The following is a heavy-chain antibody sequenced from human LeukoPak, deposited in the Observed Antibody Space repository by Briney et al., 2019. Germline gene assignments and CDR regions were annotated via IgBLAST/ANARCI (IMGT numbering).Heavy chain of an antibody. Sequence: GGSLRLSCAASGFTFSSFAMNWVRQAPGKGLEWVSSVSDSDENTYYADSVKGRFTISRDNSRNTLFLQMDTLRAEDTAVYYCAKARSLGVTAAINYWGQGTLATVSS. D-gene: IGHD2-2*02. J-gene: IGHJ4*02. CDR2: VSDSDENT. CDR1: GFTFSSFA. V-gene: IGHV3-23*01. CDR3: AKARSLGVTAAINY.